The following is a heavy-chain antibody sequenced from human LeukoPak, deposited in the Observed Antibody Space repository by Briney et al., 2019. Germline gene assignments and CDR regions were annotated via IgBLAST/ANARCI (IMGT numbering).Heavy chain of an antibody. D-gene: IGHD6-13*01. J-gene: IGHJ4*02. Sequence: GGSLRLSCAASGFTFSSYGMHWVRQAPGKGLGWVAVISYDGSNKYYADSVKGRFTISRDNSKNTLYLQMNSLRAEDTAVYYCAKVGIAAAGTDYWGQGTLVTVSS. CDR3: AKVGIAAAGTDY. V-gene: IGHV3-30*18. CDR2: ISYDGSNK. CDR1: GFTFSSYG.